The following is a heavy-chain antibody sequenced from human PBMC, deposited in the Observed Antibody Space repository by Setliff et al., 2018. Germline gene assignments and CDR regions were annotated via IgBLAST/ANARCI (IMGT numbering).Heavy chain of an antibody. J-gene: IGHJ4*02. CDR2: IRQDGSEK. CDR1: GFTFSNYW. Sequence: GGSLRLSCAASGFTFSNYWMNWVRQAPGKGLEWVANIRQDGSEKNYVDSVKGRFTISRDNAKNSVDLEMNSLRAEDTAVYYCAGGRGWRFDDWGQGTLVTVSS. V-gene: IGHV3-7*03. D-gene: IGHD6-19*01. CDR3: AGGRGWRFDD.